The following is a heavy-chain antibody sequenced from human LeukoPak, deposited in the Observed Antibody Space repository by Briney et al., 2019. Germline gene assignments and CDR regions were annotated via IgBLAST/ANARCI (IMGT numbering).Heavy chain of an antibody. D-gene: IGHD2-15*01. Sequence: VASVKVSCKASGGTFSSYAISWVRQAPGQGLEWMGGVIPIFGTANYAQKFQGRVTITTDESTSTAYMELSSLRSEDTAVYYCARLACSGGSCYLVAAFDYWGQGTLVTVSS. CDR3: ARLACSGGSCYLVAAFDY. CDR2: VIPIFGTA. V-gene: IGHV1-69*05. J-gene: IGHJ4*02. CDR1: GGTFSSYA.